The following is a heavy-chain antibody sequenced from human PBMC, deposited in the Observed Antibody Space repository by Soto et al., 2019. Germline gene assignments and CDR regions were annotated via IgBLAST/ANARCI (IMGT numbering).Heavy chain of an antibody. CDR1: GYTFACYY. V-gene: IGHV1-8*02. Sequence: ASVKVSCKASGYTFACYYLYWVRQAPGQGLEWMGWMNPSSGNTRYAQKFQGRVTMTRNTSISTAYMELSSLRSEDTAVYYCARGSYSFGPNHWGQGTLVTVSS. D-gene: IGHD5-18*01. CDR2: MNPSSGNT. CDR3: ARGSYSFGPNH. J-gene: IGHJ4*02.